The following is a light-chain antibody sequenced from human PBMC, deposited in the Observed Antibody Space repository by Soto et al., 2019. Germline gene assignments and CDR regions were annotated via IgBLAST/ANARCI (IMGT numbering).Light chain of an antibody. J-gene: IGKJ1*01. CDR2: QTS. Sequence: EIVLTQSPATLSSFPGDRVTLSCRASQYINTRLAWYQHRPGQAPRLLIYQTSIRAAGIPARFSARGTGTDFTLTISDVQPEDCAVYYCHQRQSWPRTFGQGTKVDI. V-gene: IGKV3-11*01. CDR1: QYINTR. CDR3: HQRQSWPRT.